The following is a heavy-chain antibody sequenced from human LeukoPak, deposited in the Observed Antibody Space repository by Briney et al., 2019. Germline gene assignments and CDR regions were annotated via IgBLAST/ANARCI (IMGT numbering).Heavy chain of an antibody. V-gene: IGHV2-5*01. J-gene: IGHJ5*02. CDR2: IYWNDDQ. CDR1: GFSLSTSGVG. CDR3: AHNGLYH. Sequence: VSGPTLVNSTQTLTLTCTFSGFSLSTSGVGVAWIRQSPGQALEWLAVIYWNDDQRYSPSLKSRLTITKDPSKNQVVLTMTNMDPADTATYHCAHNGLYHWGQGTLVTVSS. D-gene: IGHD2-15*01.